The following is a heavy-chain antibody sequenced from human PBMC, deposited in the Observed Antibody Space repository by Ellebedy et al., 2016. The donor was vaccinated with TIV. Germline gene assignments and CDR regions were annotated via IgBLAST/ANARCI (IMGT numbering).Heavy chain of an antibody. Sequence: ASVKVSXKVSGYTFTRYGMSWVRQAPGQGLEWMGWIAVYNGHTKYAQKFQDRVVMTTETATSTVYMELRSLRSEDTAVYYCARHTDKSCNTTSCWAGWFNPWGQGTLVTVSS. J-gene: IGHJ5*02. CDR3: ARHTDKSCNTTSCWAGWFNP. V-gene: IGHV1-18*01. D-gene: IGHD2-2*01. CDR2: IAVYNGHT. CDR1: GYTFTRYG.